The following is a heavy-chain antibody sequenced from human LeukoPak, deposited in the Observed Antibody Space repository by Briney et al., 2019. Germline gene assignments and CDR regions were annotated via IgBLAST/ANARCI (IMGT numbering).Heavy chain of an antibody. CDR3: AKDPLDSNYNYFDY. CDR1: GFTFSSYA. D-gene: IGHD4-4*01. J-gene: IGHJ4*02. V-gene: IGHV3-23*01. Sequence: QTGGSLRLSCAASGFTFSSYAMSWVRQAPGKGLEWVSAISGSGGSTYYADSVKGRFTISRDNSKNTLYLQMNSLRAEDTAVYYCAKDPLDSNYNYFDYWGQGTLVTVSS. CDR2: ISGSGGST.